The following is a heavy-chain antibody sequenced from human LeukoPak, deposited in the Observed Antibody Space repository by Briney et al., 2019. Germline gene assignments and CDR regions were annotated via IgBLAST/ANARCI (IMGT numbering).Heavy chain of an antibody. CDR3: ARGLTGTTFDP. D-gene: IGHD1-7*01. CDR1: GYTFTSYD. Sequence: GASVKVSCKASGYTFTSYDINWVRQATGQGLEWMGWMNPNSGNTGYAQKFQGRVTITADESTSTAYMELSSLRSEDTAVYYCARGLTGTTFDPWGQGTLVTVSS. J-gene: IGHJ5*02. CDR2: MNPNSGNT. V-gene: IGHV1-8*01.